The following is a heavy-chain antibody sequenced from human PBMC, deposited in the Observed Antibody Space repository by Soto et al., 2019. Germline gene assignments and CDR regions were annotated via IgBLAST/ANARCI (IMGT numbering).Heavy chain of an antibody. J-gene: IGHJ4*02. D-gene: IGHD3-16*02. Sequence: PSETLSLTCAVYGGSFSGYYWSWIRQPPGKGLEWIGEINHSGSTNYNPSLKSRVTISVDTSKNQFSLKLSSVTAADTAVYYCARAYYDYIWGSYRYPGYFDYWGQGTLVTVSS. CDR2: INHSGST. CDR1: GGSFSGYY. V-gene: IGHV4-34*01. CDR3: ARAYYDYIWGSYRYPGYFDY.